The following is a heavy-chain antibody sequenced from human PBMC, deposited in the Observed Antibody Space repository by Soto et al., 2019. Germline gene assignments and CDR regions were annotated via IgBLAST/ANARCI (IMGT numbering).Heavy chain of an antibody. CDR3: ARGKEGVTTGNWFDP. V-gene: IGHV4-34*01. J-gene: IGHJ5*02. D-gene: IGHD4-17*01. CDR1: GGSFSGYY. Sequence: QVQLQQWGAGLLKPSETLSLTCAVYGGSFSGYYWSWIRQPPGKGLEWIGEINHSGSTNYNPSLKSRVTISVDPSKNQFSLKLSSVTAADTAVYYCARGKEGVTTGNWFDPWGQGTLVTVSS. CDR2: INHSGST.